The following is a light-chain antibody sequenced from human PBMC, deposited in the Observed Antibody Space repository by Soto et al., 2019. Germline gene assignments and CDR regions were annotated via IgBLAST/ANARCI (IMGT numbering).Light chain of an antibody. Sequence: QSALSQPASVAVCPGQSSTISRTGTSSDVGGFEYVSWYQHQPGKAPKLIIYDVTKRPSGVSNRFSGSKSGNTASLTISGIQAEDEGDYYCGSITRSSTSVFGTGTKVTVL. CDR2: DVT. J-gene: IGLJ1*01. CDR3: GSITRSSTSV. CDR1: SSDVGGFEY. V-gene: IGLV2-14*01.